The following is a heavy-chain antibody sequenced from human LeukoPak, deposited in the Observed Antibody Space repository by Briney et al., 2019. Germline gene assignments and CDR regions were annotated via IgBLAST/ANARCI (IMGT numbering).Heavy chain of an antibody. CDR2: IYSNGDT. D-gene: IGHD6-13*01. Sequence: SQTLSLTCTVSGDSISSGSYYWSWIRQPAGKGLEWIGRIYSNGDTKFNPSLKSRVTISLDTSKNQFSLKLSSATAADTAVYYCASRHSKQQPYYYYMDIWGKGTTVTVSS. CDR1: GDSISSGSYY. CDR3: ASRHSKQQPYYYYMDI. V-gene: IGHV4-61*02. J-gene: IGHJ6*03.